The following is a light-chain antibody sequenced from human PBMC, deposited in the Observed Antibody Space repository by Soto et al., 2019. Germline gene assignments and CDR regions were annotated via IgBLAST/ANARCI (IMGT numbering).Light chain of an antibody. Sequence: EIVMTQSPATLSVSPGERATLSCRASQSVSSNLAWYQQKPGQAPSRLLYGASSRTTGSPARFSGSGSGTESDLTISSRQLEAVEVYYYQQYKNCTPPLTFGGGTKVEIK. V-gene: IGKV3-15*01. CDR3: QQYKNCTPPLT. J-gene: IGKJ4*01. CDR1: QSVSSN. CDR2: GAS.